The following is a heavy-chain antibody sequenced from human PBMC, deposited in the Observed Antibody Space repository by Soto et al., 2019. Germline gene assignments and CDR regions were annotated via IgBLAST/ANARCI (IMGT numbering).Heavy chain of an antibody. CDR3: ASGTSAETYYDFWSGTYYMDV. D-gene: IGHD3-3*01. Sequence: SETLSLTCTVSGGSISSYYWSWIRQPPGKGLEWIGYIYYSGSTNYNPSLKSRVNISVDTSKNQFSLKLSSVTAAYTAVYYCASGTSAETYYDFWSGTYYMDVWGKGTTVTVSS. V-gene: IGHV4-59*08. J-gene: IGHJ6*03. CDR1: GGSISSYY. CDR2: IYYSGST.